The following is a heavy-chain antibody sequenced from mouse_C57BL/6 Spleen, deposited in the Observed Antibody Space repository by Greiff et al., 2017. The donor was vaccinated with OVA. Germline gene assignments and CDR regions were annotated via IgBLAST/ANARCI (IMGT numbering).Heavy chain of an antibody. CDR2: IRNKANGYTT. CDR3: ARYSDHEGFAY. V-gene: IGHV7-3*01. Sequence: EVKVVESGGGLVQPGGSLSLSCAASGFTFTDYYMSWVRQPPGKALEWLGFIRNKANGYTTEYSASVKGRFTISRDNSQSILYLQMNALRAEDSATYYCARYSDHEGFAYWGQGTLVTVSA. CDR1: GFTFTDYY. J-gene: IGHJ3*01. D-gene: IGHD2-13*01.